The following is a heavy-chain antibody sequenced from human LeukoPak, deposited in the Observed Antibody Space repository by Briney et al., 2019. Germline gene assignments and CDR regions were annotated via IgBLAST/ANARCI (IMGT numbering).Heavy chain of an antibody. CDR1: GGSFSGYY. J-gene: IGHJ5*02. D-gene: IGHD3-9*01. V-gene: IGHV4-34*01. CDR3: ARLNYDILTGSPRWFDP. Sequence: PSETLSLTCAVYGGSFSGYYWSWIRQPPGKGLEWIGEINHGGSTNYNPSLKSRVTISVDTSKNQFSLKLSSVTAADTAVYYCARLNYDILTGSPRWFDPWGQGTLVTVSS. CDR2: INHGGST.